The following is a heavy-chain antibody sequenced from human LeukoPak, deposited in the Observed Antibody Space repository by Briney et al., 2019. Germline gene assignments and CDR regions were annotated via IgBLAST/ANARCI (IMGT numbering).Heavy chain of an antibody. CDR3: ARAPRGSGSYNDY. CDR1: GYTFTGYY. V-gene: IGHV1-2*02. Sequence: EASVKVSCKASGYTFTGYYMRWVRQAPGQGLEWMGWINPNSGGTNYAQKFQGRVTMTRDTSISTAYMELSRLRSDDTAVYYCARAPRGSGSYNDYWGQGTLVTVSS. D-gene: IGHD3-10*01. J-gene: IGHJ4*02. CDR2: INPNSGGT.